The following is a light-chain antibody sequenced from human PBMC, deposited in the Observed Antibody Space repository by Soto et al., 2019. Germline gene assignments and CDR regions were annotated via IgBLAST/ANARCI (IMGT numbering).Light chain of an antibody. J-gene: IGLJ2*01. CDR3: QSADSTRTTL. V-gene: IGLV3-25*03. CDR1: ALPKQY. CDR2: KDS. Sequence: SYELTQPPLVSVSPGQTARITCSGDALPKQYAYWYQQKPGQAPVLVIYKDSERPSGIPERFSGSSSGTTVTLTISGVQAEDEADYYCQSADSTRTTLFGGGTKLTVL.